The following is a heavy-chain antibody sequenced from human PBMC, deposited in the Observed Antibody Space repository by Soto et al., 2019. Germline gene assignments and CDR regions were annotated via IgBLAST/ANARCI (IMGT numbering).Heavy chain of an antibody. J-gene: IGHJ4*02. CDR2: IYWDDDK. Sequence: QITLKESGPTLVKPTQTLTLTCTFSGFSLGTSSGVGVGWIRQPPAKALECLALIYWDDDKRYSPSLRSRLTITKDTSKNQAVLTITNMDPVDTATYYCAYTYFASGAYFKYWGQGTQVTVSS. D-gene: IGHD3-10*01. V-gene: IGHV2-5*02. CDR1: GFSLGTSSGVG. CDR3: AYTYFASGAYFKY.